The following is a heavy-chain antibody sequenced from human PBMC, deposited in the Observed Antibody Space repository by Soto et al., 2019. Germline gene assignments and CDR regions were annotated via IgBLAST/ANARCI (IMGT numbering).Heavy chain of an antibody. V-gene: IGHV1-3*01. D-gene: IGHD6-19*01. CDR3: ARANTGYSSGWYDLVY. J-gene: IGHJ4*02. CDR2: INAGNGNT. CDR1: GYTFTSYA. Sequence: RASVKVSCKASGYTFTSYAMHWVRQAPGQRLEWMGWINAGNGNTKYSQKFQGRVTITRDTSASTAYMELSSLRSEDTAVYYCARANTGYSSGWYDLVYWGQGPLVTVSS.